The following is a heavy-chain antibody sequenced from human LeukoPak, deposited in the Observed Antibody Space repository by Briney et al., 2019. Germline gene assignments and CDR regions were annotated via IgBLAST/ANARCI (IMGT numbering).Heavy chain of an antibody. CDR3: ARGVGYCSGGSCSNFDY. J-gene: IGHJ4*02. CDR1: GGTFSSYA. CDR2: IIPIFGTA. V-gene: IGHV1-69*13. D-gene: IGHD2-15*01. Sequence: SVKVSCKASGGTFSSYAISWVRQAPGQGLEWMGGIIPIFGTANYAQKFQGRVTITADESTSTAYMELSSLRSEDTAVYYCARGVGYCSGGSCSNFDYWGQGTLVTVSS.